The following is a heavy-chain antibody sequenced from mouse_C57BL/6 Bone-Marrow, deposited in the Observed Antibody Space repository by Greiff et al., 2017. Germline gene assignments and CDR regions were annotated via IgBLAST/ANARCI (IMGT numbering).Heavy chain of an antibody. Sequence: QVQLQQPGAELVKPGASVKMSCKASGYTFTRYWITWVKQRPGQGLEWIGDIYPGSGSTNYNEKFKSKATRTVDTSSSTAYMQLSSLTSEDSAVYYCARPYYSNYWYFDVWGTGTTVTVSS. J-gene: IGHJ1*03. D-gene: IGHD2-5*01. V-gene: IGHV1-55*01. CDR2: IYPGSGST. CDR3: ARPYYSNYWYFDV. CDR1: GYTFTRYW.